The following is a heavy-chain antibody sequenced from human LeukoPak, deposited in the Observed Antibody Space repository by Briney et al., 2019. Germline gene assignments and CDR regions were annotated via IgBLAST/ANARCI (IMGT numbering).Heavy chain of an antibody. CDR3: ARGDTVHRDGYNS. CDR2: ISGSGGST. J-gene: IGHJ4*02. V-gene: IGHV3-23*01. Sequence: GGSLRLSCAASGFTFSSYAMSWVRQAPGKGLEWVSAISGSGGSTYYADSVKGRFTISRDNSKNTLYLQMNSLRAEDTAVYYCARGDTVHRDGYNSWGQGTLVTVSS. CDR1: GFTFSSYA. D-gene: IGHD5-24*01.